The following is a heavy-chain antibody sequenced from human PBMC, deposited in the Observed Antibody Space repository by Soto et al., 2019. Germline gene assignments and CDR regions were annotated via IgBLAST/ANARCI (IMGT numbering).Heavy chain of an antibody. CDR3: ARRGSGSHYDY. CDR1: GFTFSSYA. J-gene: IGHJ4*02. Sequence: EVQLLESGGGLVQPGGSLRLSCAASGFTFSSYAMRCVRQAPGKGLEWVSAISGSGGSTYYADSVNGRFTISRENSKHTVYLQMNSLRGEDTAVYSGARRGSGSHYDYGGEGTLVTVSS. CDR2: ISGSGGST. V-gene: IGHV3-23*01. D-gene: IGHD1-26*01.